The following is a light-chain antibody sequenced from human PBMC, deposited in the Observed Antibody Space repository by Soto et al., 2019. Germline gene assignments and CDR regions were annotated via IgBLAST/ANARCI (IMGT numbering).Light chain of an antibody. J-gene: IGKJ1*01. CDR1: QSVSSY. CDR2: DAS. Sequence: EIVLTQSPATLSLSPGERATLSCRASQSVSSYLAWYQQKPGQAPRLLIYDASNRATGIPARFSGSGSGTDFTLTIISLEAEDFAVYYCQQRKTFGQGTKVEIK. CDR3: QQRKT. V-gene: IGKV3-11*01.